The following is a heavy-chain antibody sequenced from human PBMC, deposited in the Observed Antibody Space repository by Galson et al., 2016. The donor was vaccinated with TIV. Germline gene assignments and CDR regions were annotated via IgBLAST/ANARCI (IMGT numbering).Heavy chain of an antibody. CDR3: ATYCSSTTCLFDP. CDR2: IYYSGSA. V-gene: IGHV4-39*01. CDR1: GGSISSTSYY. Sequence: SETLSLTCTVSGGSISSTSYYWGWIRQPPGKGLGWIGNIYYSGSAYYNLSLKSRVTISVDTSKNQFSLKLSSVTAADTAVYYCATYCSSTTCLFDPGGQGTLVTVSS. D-gene: IGHD2-2*01. J-gene: IGHJ5*02.